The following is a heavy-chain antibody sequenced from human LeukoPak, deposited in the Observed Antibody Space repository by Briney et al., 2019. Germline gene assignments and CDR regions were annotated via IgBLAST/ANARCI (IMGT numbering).Heavy chain of an antibody. CDR3: ARVACSGGSCYAGASYYFDY. Sequence: SETLSLTCTVSGGSISSDYWSWIRQPPRKGMEWIGYIYYSGSTNYNPSLKSRVTISVDTSKNQFSLKLSSVTAADTAVYYCARVACSGGSCYAGASYYFDYWGQGTLVTVSS. J-gene: IGHJ4*02. D-gene: IGHD2-15*01. CDR2: IYYSGST. V-gene: IGHV4-59*01. CDR1: GGSISSDY.